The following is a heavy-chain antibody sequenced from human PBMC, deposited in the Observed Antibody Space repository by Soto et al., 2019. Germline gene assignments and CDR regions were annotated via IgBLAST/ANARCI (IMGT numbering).Heavy chain of an antibody. V-gene: IGHV3-48*01. D-gene: IGHD5-12*01. CDR3: ARDQEDPLRGGWINYYYYMDV. CDR1: GFTFSSYS. Sequence: EVQLVESGGGLVQPGGSLRLSCAASGFTFSSYSMNWVRQAPGKGLEWVSYISSSSSTIYYADSVKGRFTISRDNAKNSLYLQMNSLRAEDTAVYYCARDQEDPLRGGWINYYYYMDVWGKGTTVTVSS. CDR2: ISSSSSTI. J-gene: IGHJ6*03.